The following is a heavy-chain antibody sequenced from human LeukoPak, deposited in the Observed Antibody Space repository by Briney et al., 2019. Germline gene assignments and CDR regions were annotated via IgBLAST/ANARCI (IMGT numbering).Heavy chain of an antibody. V-gene: IGHV4-4*07. Sequence: SETLSLTCTVSGGSISNYYWSWIRQPAGKGLEWVGRINTSGSTNYNPSLKSRVTMSADTSKNQFSLQLSSVTATDTAVYYCARGRAVAEYWGQGTLVTVSS. CDR3: ARGRAVAEY. J-gene: IGHJ4*02. CDR1: GGSISNYY. D-gene: IGHD6-19*01. CDR2: INTSGST.